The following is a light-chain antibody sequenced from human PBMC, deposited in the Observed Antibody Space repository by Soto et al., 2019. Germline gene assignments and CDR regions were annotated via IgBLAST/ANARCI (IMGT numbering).Light chain of an antibody. CDR2: KAS. CDR1: QSISTW. J-gene: IGKJ1*01. V-gene: IGKV1-5*03. Sequence: DIQMTQSPSTLSASVGDIVTITCRASQSISTWLAWYQQKPGKAPKLLIYKASSLESGVPSRFSGSGSGTEFTLTISSLQPDDFATYYCQQYNSSFGQGTKVDIK. CDR3: QQYNSS.